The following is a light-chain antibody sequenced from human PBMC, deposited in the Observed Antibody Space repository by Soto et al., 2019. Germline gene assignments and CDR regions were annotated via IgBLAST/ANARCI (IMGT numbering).Light chain of an antibody. V-gene: IGKV1-9*01. J-gene: IGKJ4*01. CDR3: QQLYGYPLT. Sequence: IQLTQSPSSLSATVGDRDTITCRASQKISRALAWYQQKPGKAPNLLISPASNLRSGVPSRFSGSGSGTDFTLTINGLQPEDFATYWCQQLYGYPLTFGGGSKVEIK. CDR2: PAS. CDR1: QKISRA.